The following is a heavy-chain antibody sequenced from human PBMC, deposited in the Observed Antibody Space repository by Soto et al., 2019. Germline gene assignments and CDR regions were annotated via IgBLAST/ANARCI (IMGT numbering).Heavy chain of an antibody. CDR3: ARMRVAGVLNGMDV. CDR2: IDWDDDK. D-gene: IGHD3-10*01. J-gene: IGHJ6*02. CDR1: GFSLSSSGMC. Sequence: SGPTLVNHTQTLTLTCTFSGFSLSSSGMCVSWIRQPPGKALEWLALIDWDDDKYYSTSLKTRLTISKDTSKNQVVLTMTNMDPVDTATYYCARMRVAGVLNGMDVWGQGTTVTVS. V-gene: IGHV2-70*01.